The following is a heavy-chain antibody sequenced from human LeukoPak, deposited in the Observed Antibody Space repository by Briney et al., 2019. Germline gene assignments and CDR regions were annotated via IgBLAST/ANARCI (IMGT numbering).Heavy chain of an antibody. CDR3: AKDPSIAARPLDY. CDR1: GFTFSSYA. V-gene: IGHV3-23*01. CDR2: ISGSGGST. J-gene: IGHJ4*02. Sequence: GGSLRLSCAASGFTFSSYAMSWVRQAPGKGLEWVSAISGSGGSTYYADSVKGRFTISKDNSRNTLYLQMNSLRAEDTAVYYCAKDPSIAARPLDYWGQGTLVTVSS. D-gene: IGHD6-6*01.